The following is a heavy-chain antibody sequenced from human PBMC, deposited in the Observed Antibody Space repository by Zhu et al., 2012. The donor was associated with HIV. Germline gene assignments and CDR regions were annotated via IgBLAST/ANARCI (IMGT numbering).Heavy chain of an antibody. D-gene: IGHD4-17*01. Sequence: QVQLQESGPGLVKPSETLSLTCAVSGYSIRSGYYWGWVRQPPGKGLEWIGSIHHSGSIYYNPSLKSRVTMSLDTSKNQFSLNLSSVTAADTAVYYCASLNDYGDSNYWGLGTLVTVSS. CDR1: GYSIRSGYY. J-gene: IGHJ4*02. CDR3: ASLNDYGDSNY. CDR2: IHHSGSI. V-gene: IGHV4-38-2*01.